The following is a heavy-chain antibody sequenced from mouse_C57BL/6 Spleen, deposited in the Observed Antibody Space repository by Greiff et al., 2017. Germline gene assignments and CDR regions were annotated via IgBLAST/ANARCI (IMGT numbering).Heavy chain of an antibody. CDR2: IDPSDSYT. V-gene: IGHV1-69*01. CDR3: ARVGVSDYSEAY. J-gene: IGHJ3*01. D-gene: IGHD1-1*01. Sequence: QVQLQQPGAELVMPGASVKLSCKATGYAFTSYWMHWVKQRPGQGLEWIGEIDPSDSYTNYNQKFKGKSTLTVDKSSSTAYMQLSSLTSEDSAVYYCARVGVSDYSEAYWGQGTLVTVSA. CDR1: GYAFTSYW.